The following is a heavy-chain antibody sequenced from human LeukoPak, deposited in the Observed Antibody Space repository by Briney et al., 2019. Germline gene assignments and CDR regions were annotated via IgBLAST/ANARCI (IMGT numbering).Heavy chain of an antibody. CDR3: AKDRFLYSSSSGTDY. Sequence: GGSLRLSCAASGFTFSSYGMHWVRQAPGKGLEWVAFIRYDGSNKYYADSVKGRFTISRDNSKNTLYLQMNSLRAEDTAVYYCAKDRFLYSSSSGTDYWGQGTLVTVSS. D-gene: IGHD6-6*01. CDR1: GFTFSSYG. V-gene: IGHV3-30*02. J-gene: IGHJ4*02. CDR2: IRYDGSNK.